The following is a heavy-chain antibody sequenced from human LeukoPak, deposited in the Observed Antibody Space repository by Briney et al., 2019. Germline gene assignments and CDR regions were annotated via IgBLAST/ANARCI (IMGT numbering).Heavy chain of an antibody. CDR1: GXAFTIYY. CDR2: INPGAGGT. CDR3: ARDYLYGTSSFAFDI. D-gene: IGHD6-6*01. J-gene: IGHJ3*02. Sequence: GASVKVSCKASGXAFTIYYMHWVRQAPGXXXXXXXXINPGAGGTNYAQKFKGRVTMTRDTSTSTVYMESSSLRSEDTAIYYCARDYLYGTSSFAFDIWGQGTMVFVSS. V-gene: IGHV1-46*01.